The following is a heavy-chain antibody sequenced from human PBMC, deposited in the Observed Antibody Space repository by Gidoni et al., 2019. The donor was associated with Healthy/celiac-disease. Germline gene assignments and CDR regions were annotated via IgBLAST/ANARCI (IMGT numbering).Heavy chain of an antibody. CDR3: ARARVVVVAATPYYYYGMDV. V-gene: IGHV4-34*01. CDR2: INHSGST. J-gene: IGHJ6*02. D-gene: IGHD2-15*01. CDR1: GGSFSGYY. Sequence: QVQLQQWGAGLLKPSAPLSLTCAVYGGSFSGYYWSWLRQPPGKGLEWIGEINHSGSTNDNPSLKSRVTISVDTSKNQFSLKLSSVTAADTAVYYCARARVVVVAATPYYYYGMDVWGQGTTVTVSS.